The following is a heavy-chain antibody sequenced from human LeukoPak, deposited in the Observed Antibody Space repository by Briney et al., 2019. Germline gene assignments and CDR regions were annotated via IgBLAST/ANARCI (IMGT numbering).Heavy chain of an antibody. V-gene: IGHV1-69*05. J-gene: IGHJ4*02. Sequence: SVKVSXKAFGGSFSSEAISWVRQAPGQGLEWMGGIIPIFDTANYAQKFQGRVTITTDESTSTAYMEVSSLRSEDTAVYYCGRKAGDCGGGSCYSIDYWGQGTLVTVSS. D-gene: IGHD2-15*01. CDR1: GGSFSSEA. CDR3: GRKAGDCGGGSCYSIDY. CDR2: IIPIFDTA.